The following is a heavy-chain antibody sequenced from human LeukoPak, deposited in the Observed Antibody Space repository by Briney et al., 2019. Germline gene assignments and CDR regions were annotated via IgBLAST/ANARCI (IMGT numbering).Heavy chain of an antibody. CDR2: INWNGGGT. D-gene: IGHD3-22*01. J-gene: IGHJ4*02. Sequence: GGSLRLSCAASGCNFDDYGMSWVRQAPGKGLEWVSGINWNGGGTGYADSVKGRFTISRENAKNSLYLQMNSLKAEDTALYYCARGPLQTIPTSKIVVYYYPFDYWGQGTLVTVSS. V-gene: IGHV3-20*04. CDR1: GCNFDDYG. CDR3: ARGPLQTIPTSKIVVYYYPFDY.